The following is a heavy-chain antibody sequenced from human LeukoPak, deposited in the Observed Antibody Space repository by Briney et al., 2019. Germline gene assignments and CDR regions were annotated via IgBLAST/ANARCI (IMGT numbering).Heavy chain of an antibody. Sequence: GGSLRLSCAASGFTFSSYAMSWVRQAPGKGLERVSAISGSGGSTYYADSVKGRFTISRDNSKNTLYLQMNSLRAEDTAVYYCAKLGGSYRSFDYWGQGTLVTVSS. CDR2: ISGSGGST. J-gene: IGHJ4*02. D-gene: IGHD1-26*01. CDR3: AKLGGSYRSFDY. V-gene: IGHV3-23*01. CDR1: GFTFSSYA.